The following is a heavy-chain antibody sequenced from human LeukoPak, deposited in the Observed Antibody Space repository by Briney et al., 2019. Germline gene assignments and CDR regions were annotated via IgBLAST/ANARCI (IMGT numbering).Heavy chain of an antibody. CDR1: GFTFSSYW. J-gene: IGHJ4*02. CDR3: AKIAVESYYFDS. V-gene: IGHV3-7*01. CDR2: IKLDGSEK. D-gene: IGHD6-19*01. Sequence: GGSLRLSCAASGFTFSSYWMSWVRLAPGKGLEWVANIKLDGSEKYYVDSVKGRFTISRDNAKNSLYLQMNSLRAEDTAVYYCAKIAVESYYFDSWGQGTLVTVSS.